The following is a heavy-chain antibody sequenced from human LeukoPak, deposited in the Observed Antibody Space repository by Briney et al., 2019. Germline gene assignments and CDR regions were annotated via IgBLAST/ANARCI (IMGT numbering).Heavy chain of an antibody. D-gene: IGHD2-15*01. Sequence: GGSLRLPCPASGFTLTSYGMSWVRQAPGKGLEWVSGISGSAGSTHYADSVKGRFTISRDNSKNTLYLQMNSLRAEDTAVYYCAKVTRDIVVVPHAFDIWGQGTMVTVSS. CDR2: ISGSAGST. CDR1: GFTLTSYG. J-gene: IGHJ3*02. CDR3: AKVTRDIVVVPHAFDI. V-gene: IGHV3-23*01.